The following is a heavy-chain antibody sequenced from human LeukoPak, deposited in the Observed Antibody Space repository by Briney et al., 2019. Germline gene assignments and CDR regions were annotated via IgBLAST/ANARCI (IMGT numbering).Heavy chain of an antibody. D-gene: IGHD6-19*01. V-gene: IGHV3-21*01. CDR1: GFTFSSYS. CDR3: ARDGYSSGQGGY. Sequence: GGSLRLSCAASGFTFSSYSMNWVRQAPGKGLEWVSSISSSSSYIYYADSVKGRFTISRDNAKNSLYLQMNSLRAEDTAVYYCARDGYSSGQGGYWGQGTLVTVSS. CDR2: ISSSSSYI. J-gene: IGHJ4*02.